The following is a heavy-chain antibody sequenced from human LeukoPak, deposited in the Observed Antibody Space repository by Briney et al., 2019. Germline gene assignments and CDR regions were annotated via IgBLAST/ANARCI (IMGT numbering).Heavy chain of an antibody. D-gene: IGHD3-10*01. CDR3: ARDLSYGSGSYYVY. J-gene: IGHJ4*02. V-gene: IGHV1-2*02. CDR2: IDPNNGGT. Sequence: ASVKVSCKAFGYTFTSNYVHWVRQAPGQGLEWVGWIDPNNGGTYYAQHFQGRVTMTRDTSITTAYMELNSLTSDDTAVYYCARDLSYGSGSYYVYWGQGTLVTVSS. CDR1: GYTFTSNY.